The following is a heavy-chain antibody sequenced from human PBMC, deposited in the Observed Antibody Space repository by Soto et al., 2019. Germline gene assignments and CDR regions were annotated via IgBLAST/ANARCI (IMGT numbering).Heavy chain of an antibody. J-gene: IGHJ6*02. V-gene: IGHV2-5*02. CDR3: ARYQNYYGSGSYYYGMDV. CDR1: GFSLSTSGVG. CDR2: IYWDDDK. Sequence: QITLKESGPPLVKPTQTLTLTCTFSGFSLSTSGVGVGWIRQPPGKALEWLALIYWDDDKRYSPSLKSRLTITKDTSKNQVVLTMTNMDPVDTATYYCARYQNYYGSGSYYYGMDVWGQGTTVTVSS. D-gene: IGHD3-10*01.